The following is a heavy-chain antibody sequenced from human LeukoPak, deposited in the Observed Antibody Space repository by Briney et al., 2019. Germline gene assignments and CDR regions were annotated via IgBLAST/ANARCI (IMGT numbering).Heavy chain of an antibody. CDR3: VKGEMAMVRGVHAD. V-gene: IGHV3-64D*09. Sequence: GSLRLSCSVSGITFTTYAMHWARQAPGKGLEYVSGITTNGGNTYYADSVKGRFTISRDNSKSTLYLQMSSLRADDTALYYCVKGEMAMVRGVHADWGQGTLVTVSS. CDR1: GITFTTYA. CDR2: ITTNGGNT. J-gene: IGHJ4*02. D-gene: IGHD3-10*01.